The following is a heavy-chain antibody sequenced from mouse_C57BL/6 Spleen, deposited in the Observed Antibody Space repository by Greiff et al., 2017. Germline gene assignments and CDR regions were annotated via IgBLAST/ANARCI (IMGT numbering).Heavy chain of an antibody. CDR2: ISYDGSN. D-gene: IGHD4-1*01. CDR3: DLGATYFDY. Sequence: EVQLMESGPGLVKPSQSLSLTCSVTGYSITSCYYWNWIRQFPGNKLEWMGYISYDGSNNYKPSLKNRISITRDTSKNKFFLKLTSVTTEDTATYYCDLGATYFDYWGQGTTLTVSS. CDR1: GYSITSCYY. J-gene: IGHJ2*01. V-gene: IGHV3-6*01.